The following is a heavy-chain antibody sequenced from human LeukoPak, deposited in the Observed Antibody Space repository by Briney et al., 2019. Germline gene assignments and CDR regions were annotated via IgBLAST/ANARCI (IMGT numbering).Heavy chain of an antibody. Sequence: GGSLRLSCAASGFTFSSYAMHWVRQAPGRGLEWVAVIRYDGSNKYYADSVKGRFTISRDNSKNTLFLQMNSLRAEDTAVYYCAGDSGNSQGGFDYWGQGSLVTVSS. CDR1: GFTFSSYA. CDR2: IRYDGSNK. J-gene: IGHJ4*02. CDR3: AGDSGNSQGGFDY. V-gene: IGHV3-33*08. D-gene: IGHD1-26*01.